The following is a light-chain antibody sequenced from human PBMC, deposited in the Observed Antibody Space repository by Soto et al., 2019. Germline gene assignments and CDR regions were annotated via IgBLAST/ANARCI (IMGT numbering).Light chain of an antibody. CDR2: GAS. V-gene: IGKV1-39*01. CDR3: QQIQSNSSYT. J-gene: IGKJ2*01. CDR1: QSISSY. Sequence: IHVTHYQSSLSASLGYRVTITCRSSQSISSYLDWYQQKPGKAPELLIYGASILQSGVPSRFSGSGGGTDFTLTISSLQPEDFATYYCQQIQSNSSYTFRHGTKVDIK.